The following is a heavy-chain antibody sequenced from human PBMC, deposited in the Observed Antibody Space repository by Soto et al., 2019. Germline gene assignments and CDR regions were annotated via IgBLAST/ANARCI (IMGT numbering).Heavy chain of an antibody. D-gene: IGHD3-10*01. Sequence: PGGSLRLSCAASGFTFSSYAMSWVRQAPGKGLEWVSAISGSGGSTYYADSVKGRFTISRDNSKNTLYLQMNSLRAEDTAVYYCAKAGRTMVRGVIIKFRDYYYMDVWGKGTTVTVSS. J-gene: IGHJ6*03. CDR1: GFTFSSYA. CDR2: ISGSGGST. V-gene: IGHV3-23*01. CDR3: AKAGRTMVRGVIIKFRDYYYMDV.